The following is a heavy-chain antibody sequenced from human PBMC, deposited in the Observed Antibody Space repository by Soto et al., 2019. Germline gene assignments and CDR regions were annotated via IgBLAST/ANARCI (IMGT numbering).Heavy chain of an antibody. CDR3: GRDAIFVDTASVLKYGMDV. CDR2: INAGNGNT. V-gene: IGHV1-3*01. D-gene: IGHD5-18*01. J-gene: IGHJ6*02. Sequence: ASVKVSCKASGYTFTSYAMHLVRQAPGQRLEWMGWINAGNGNTKYSQKFQGRVTITRDTSASTANMELSSLRSEDTAVYYCGRDAIFVDTASVLKYGMDVWGQGTTVTVSS. CDR1: GYTFTSYA.